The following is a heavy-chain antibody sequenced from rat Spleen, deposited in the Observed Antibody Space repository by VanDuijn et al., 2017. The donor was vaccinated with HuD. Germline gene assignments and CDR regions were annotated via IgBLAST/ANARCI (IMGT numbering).Heavy chain of an antibody. J-gene: IGHJ2*01. CDR3: TRGPGDY. D-gene: IGHD1-4*01. V-gene: IGHV5-27*01. CDR2: IITSGGST. CDR1: GFTFSSYY. Sequence: EVQLVESCGGLVQPGRSLKLSCAASGFTFSSYYMAWVRQAPTKGLEWVAYIITSGGSTYYRDSVKGRFTISRDNAKSTLYLQMDRLRSEDTATYYCTRGPGDYWGQGVMVTVSS.